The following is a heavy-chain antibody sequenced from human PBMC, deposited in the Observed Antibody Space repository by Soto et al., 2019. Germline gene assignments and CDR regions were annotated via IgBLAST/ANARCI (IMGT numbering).Heavy chain of an antibody. J-gene: IGHJ3*02. Sequence: SETQSLTCTVSGGSISSDYWSWIRQPPGKGLEWVGYVYNNGGTKYNPSLKSRVTISVDTSNNQFSLKLTSVTAADTAVYYCARGYYYDTSGYYSAFDIWGQGTMVTVSS. V-gene: IGHV4-59*01. CDR3: ARGYYYDTSGYYSAFDI. D-gene: IGHD3-22*01. CDR1: GGSISSDY. CDR2: VYNNGGT.